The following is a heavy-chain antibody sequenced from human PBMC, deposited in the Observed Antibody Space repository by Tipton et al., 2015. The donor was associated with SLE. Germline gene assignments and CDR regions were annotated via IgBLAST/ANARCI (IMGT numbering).Heavy chain of an antibody. Sequence: LRLSCTVSGVSIRSYYWSCIRQPPGKGLEWIGNIEYSGSEYSGSAKYNLSLKSRVTISLDTSKNHFSLKLSSVTAADTAVYYCARDLGYFDWFHDAFDIWGQGTIVTVSS. CDR1: GVSIRSYY. CDR3: ARDLGYFDWFHDAFDI. J-gene: IGHJ3*02. CDR2: IEYSGSEYSGSA. V-gene: IGHV4-59*01. D-gene: IGHD3-9*01.